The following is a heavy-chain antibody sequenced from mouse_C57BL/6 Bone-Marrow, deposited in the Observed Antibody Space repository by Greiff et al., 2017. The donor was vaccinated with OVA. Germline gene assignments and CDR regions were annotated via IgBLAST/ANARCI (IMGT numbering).Heavy chain of an antibody. J-gene: IGHJ2*01. CDR3: VRRPYYSNYGYFDY. Sequence: EVQVVESGGGLVQPKGSLKLSCAASGFTFNTYAMHWVRQAPGKGLEWVARIRSKSSNYATYYADSVKDRFTISRDDSQSMLYLQMNNLKTEDTAMYYCVRRPYYSNYGYFDYWGQGTTLTVSS. V-gene: IGHV10-3*01. CDR2: IRSKSSNYAT. D-gene: IGHD2-5*01. CDR1: GFTFNTYA.